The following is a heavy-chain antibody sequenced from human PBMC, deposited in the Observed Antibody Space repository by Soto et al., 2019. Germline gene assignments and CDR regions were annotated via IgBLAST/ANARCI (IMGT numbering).Heavy chain of an antibody. CDR3: ARDPWAADY. CDR2: IYSGGST. Sequence: EVQLVESGGGLVQPGGSLRLSCAASGFTVSTKYMSWVRQAPGKGLEWVSVIYSGGSTFYADSVRGRFTISRANSKNSVNIQMNSLRVEDTAVYYCARDPWAADYWGQGTLVTFSS. D-gene: IGHD3-16*01. J-gene: IGHJ4*02. V-gene: IGHV3-66*01. CDR1: GFTVSTKY.